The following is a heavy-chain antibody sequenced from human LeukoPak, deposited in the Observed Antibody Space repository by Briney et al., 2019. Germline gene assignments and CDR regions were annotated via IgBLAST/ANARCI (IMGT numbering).Heavy chain of an antibody. V-gene: IGHV1-18*01. CDR1: GYTFTSYG. CDR2: ISAYNGNT. CDR3: ARVPWNTMVRGAQDAFDI. D-gene: IGHD3-10*01. Sequence: ASVKVSCKASGYTFTSYGIRWVRQAPGQGLEWMGWISAYNGNTNYAQKLQGRVTMTTDTSTSTVYMELRSLRSDNTAVYYCARVPWNTMVRGAQDAFDIWGQGTMVTVSS. J-gene: IGHJ3*02.